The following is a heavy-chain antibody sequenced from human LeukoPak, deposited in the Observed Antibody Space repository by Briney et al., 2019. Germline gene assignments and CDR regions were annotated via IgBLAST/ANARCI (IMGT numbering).Heavy chain of an antibody. CDR1: GCTFNSYA. CDR2: IIPIFGTA. CDR3: ASPLRDGYNFGFV. J-gene: IGHJ4*02. D-gene: IGHD5-24*01. V-gene: IGHV1-69*13. Sequence: ASLKVSCKASGCTFNSYAISLVRQAPRQGLKWMGGIIPIFGTANYAQKFQGRVTITADESTSTAYMELSSLRSEDTAVYYCASPLRDGYNFGFVWGQGTLVTVSS.